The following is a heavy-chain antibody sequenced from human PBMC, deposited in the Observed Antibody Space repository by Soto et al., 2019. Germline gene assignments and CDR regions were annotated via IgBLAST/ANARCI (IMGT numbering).Heavy chain of an antibody. CDR1: GGSFSCYY. V-gene: IGHV4-34*01. CDR3: ARGRSSWYLNYFDY. D-gene: IGHD6-13*01. CDR2: INHSGST. Sequence: SETLSLTCAVYGGSFSCYYWSWIRQPPGKGLEWIGEINHSGSTNYNPSLKSRVTISVDTSKNQFSLKLSSVTAADTAVYYCARGRSSWYLNYFDYWGQGTLVTVSS. J-gene: IGHJ4*02.